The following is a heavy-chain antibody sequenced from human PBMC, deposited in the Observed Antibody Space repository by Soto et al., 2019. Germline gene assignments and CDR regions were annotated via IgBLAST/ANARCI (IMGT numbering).Heavy chain of an antibody. CDR1: GFTFSTYV. CDR2: ISGSGGST. D-gene: IGHD3-10*01. J-gene: IGHJ4*02. V-gene: IGHV3-23*01. Sequence: GGSLRLSCAASGFTFSTYVMTWVRQAPGKGLEWVSGISGSGGSTYYADSVKGRFDISRDNSENKLYLQMSSLRAADTAVYYCAKGAFGRWAFDYWGQGTLVTVSS. CDR3: AKGAFGRWAFDY.